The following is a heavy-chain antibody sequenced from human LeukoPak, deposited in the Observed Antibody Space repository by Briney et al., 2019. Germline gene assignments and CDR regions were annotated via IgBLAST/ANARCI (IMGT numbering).Heavy chain of an antibody. CDR3: AKTTYSSQVLPSPFDI. V-gene: IGHV3-23*01. D-gene: IGHD6-19*01. CDR1: GFTFSSYA. CDR2: ISGSGGST. Sequence: GGSLRLSCAVSGFTFSSYAMSWVRQAPGKGLEWVSTISGSGGSTYYADSVKGRFTISRDNSKNTLYLQMNSLRAEDTAVYYCAKTTYSSQVLPSPFDIWGQGTMVTVSS. J-gene: IGHJ3*02.